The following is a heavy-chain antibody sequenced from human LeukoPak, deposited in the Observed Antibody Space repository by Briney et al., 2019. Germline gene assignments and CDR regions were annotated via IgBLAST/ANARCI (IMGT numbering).Heavy chain of an antibody. D-gene: IGHD6-13*01. CDR3: ARDGAGAAAGGY. CDR1: GYTFTGYY. Sequence: ASVKVSCKASGYTFTGYYMHWVRQAPGQGLEWMGWINPNSGGTNYAQKLQGRVTMTTDTSTSTAYMELRSLRSDDTAVYYCARDGAGAAAGGYWGQGTLVTVSS. CDR2: INPNSGGT. J-gene: IGHJ4*02. V-gene: IGHV1-2*02.